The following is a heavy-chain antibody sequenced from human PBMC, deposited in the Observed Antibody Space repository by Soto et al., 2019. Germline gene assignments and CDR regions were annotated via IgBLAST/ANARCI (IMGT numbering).Heavy chain of an antibody. D-gene: IGHD4-4*01. CDR2: MNPNSGNT. J-gene: IGHJ5*02. Sequence: QVQLVQSGAEVKKPGASVKVSCKASGYTFTSYDINWVRQATGQGLEWMGWMNPNSGNTGYAQKFQGRVTMTKNTSLSTAYMELSSLRSEDTAVYYCAPVTNKYNWFDPWGQGTLVTVSS. CDR1: GYTFTSYD. V-gene: IGHV1-8*01. CDR3: APVTNKYNWFDP.